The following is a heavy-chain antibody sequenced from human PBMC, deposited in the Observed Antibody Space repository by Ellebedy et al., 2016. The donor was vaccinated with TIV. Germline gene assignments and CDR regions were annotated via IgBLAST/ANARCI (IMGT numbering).Heavy chain of an antibody. CDR3: ARDGGGDYGDYLRY. CDR1: GFTVSSNY. D-gene: IGHD4-17*01. J-gene: IGHJ4*02. Sequence: GGSLRLXXAASGFTVSSNYMSWVRQAPGKGLQWVSVIYTGGDTYYADSVKGRFTVSRDNSKNTLYLQMNSLRAEDTAVYYCARDGGGDYGDYLRYWGQGTLVTVSS. CDR2: IYTGGDT. V-gene: IGHV3-53*01.